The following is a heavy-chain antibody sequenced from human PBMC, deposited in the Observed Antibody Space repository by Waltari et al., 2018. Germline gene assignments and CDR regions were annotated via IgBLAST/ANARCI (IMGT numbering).Heavy chain of an antibody. V-gene: IGHV4-39*07. CDR1: GGSISSISYY. CDR3: AREAIGCSSTSCYFDY. CDR2: IYYSGST. Sequence: QLQLQESGPGLVKPSETLSLTCTVSGGSISSISYYWGWIRQPPGKGLEWIGSIYYSGSTYYNPSLKSRVTISVDTSKNQFSLKLSSVTAADTAVYYCAREAIGCSSTSCYFDYWGQGTLVTVSS. D-gene: IGHD2-2*01. J-gene: IGHJ4*02.